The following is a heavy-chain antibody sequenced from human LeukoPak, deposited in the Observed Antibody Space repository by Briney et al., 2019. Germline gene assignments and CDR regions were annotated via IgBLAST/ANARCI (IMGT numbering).Heavy chain of an antibody. CDR2: ISYDGSNK. CDR3: ARGRSSSSAGRVAY. CDR1: GFTFSSYA. Sequence: GRSLRLSCAASGFTFSSYAMHWVRQAPGKGLEWVAVISYDGSNKYYADSVKGRFTISRDNSKNTLYLQMNSLRAEDTAVYYCARGRSSSSAGRVAYWGQGTLVTVSS. J-gene: IGHJ4*02. V-gene: IGHV3-30-3*01. D-gene: IGHD6-6*01.